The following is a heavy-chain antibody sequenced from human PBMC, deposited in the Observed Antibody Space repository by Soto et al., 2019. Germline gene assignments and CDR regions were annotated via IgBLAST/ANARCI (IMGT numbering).Heavy chain of an antibody. V-gene: IGHV3-53*01. J-gene: IGHJ5*02. CDR3: XXXXXXWXEFDP. CDR1: GFTVNSNN. CDR2: VYSGGST. Sequence: VQLEESGGGLVQPGGSLRLSCAASGFTVNSNNMVWVRQVPGRGLEWVAVVYSGGSTYYGDSVKGRFTISRDIAKNTXXXXXXXXXXXXXXXXXXXXXXXXWXEFDPWGQGTLVTVSS.